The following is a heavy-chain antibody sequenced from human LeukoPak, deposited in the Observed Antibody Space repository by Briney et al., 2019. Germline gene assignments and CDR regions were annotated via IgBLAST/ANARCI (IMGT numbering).Heavy chain of an antibody. CDR3: ARGVLVSRALDY. D-gene: IGHD2-21*01. J-gene: IGHJ4*02. CDR2: IYASGST. CDR1: GGSINNFY. Sequence: SETLSLTCTVSGGSINNFYWSWIRQPAGKGLDWIGRIYASGSTNYNPFLKSRVTMSVDTSKNQFSLKLSSVTAANTAIYYCARGVLVSRALDYWGQGTLVTVSS. V-gene: IGHV4-4*07.